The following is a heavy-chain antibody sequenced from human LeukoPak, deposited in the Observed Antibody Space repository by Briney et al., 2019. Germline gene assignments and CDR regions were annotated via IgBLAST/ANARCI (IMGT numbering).Heavy chain of an antibody. CDR3: ARVGYCSSTSCYLPKYYYYMDV. CDR2: IYTSGST. CDR1: GGSISSGSYY. Sequence: SETLSLTRTVSGGSISSGSYYWSWIRQPAGKGLEWIGRIYTSGSTNYNPSLKSRVTISVDTSKNQFSLKLSSVTAADTAVYYCARVGYCSSTSCYLPKYYYYMDVWGKGTTVTVSS. V-gene: IGHV4-61*02. D-gene: IGHD2-2*01. J-gene: IGHJ6*03.